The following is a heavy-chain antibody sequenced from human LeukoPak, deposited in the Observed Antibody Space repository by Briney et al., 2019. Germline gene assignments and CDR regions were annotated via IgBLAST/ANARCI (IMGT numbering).Heavy chain of an antibody. V-gene: IGHV4-61*02. J-gene: IGHJ6*03. CDR2: VYSSGST. CDR3: ARDRGFSSSWLLGVFKDGGSYYMDV. Sequence: PSQTLSLTCTVSGGSISSGSYYWSWIRQPAGKGLEWIGRVYSSGSTDYNPSLKSRLSISVDTSKIQFSLRLSSVTVADTAVYYCARDRGFSSSWLLGVFKDGGSYYMDVWGKGTTVTVSS. CDR1: GGSISSGSYY. D-gene: IGHD6-13*01.